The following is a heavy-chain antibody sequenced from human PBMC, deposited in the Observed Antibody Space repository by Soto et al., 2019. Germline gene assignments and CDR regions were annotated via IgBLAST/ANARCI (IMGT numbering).Heavy chain of an antibody. CDR3: ASGYDYCYYGMDV. J-gene: IGHJ6*02. Sequence: LSLTCSVYGGSFSGYYWSWIRQPPGKGLEWIGEINHSGSTNYNPSLKSRVTISVDTSKNQFSLKLSSVTAADTAVYYCASGYDYCYYGMDVWGHGSTVRVSS. CDR2: INHSGST. V-gene: IGHV4-34*01. D-gene: IGHD4-17*01. CDR1: GGSFSGYY.